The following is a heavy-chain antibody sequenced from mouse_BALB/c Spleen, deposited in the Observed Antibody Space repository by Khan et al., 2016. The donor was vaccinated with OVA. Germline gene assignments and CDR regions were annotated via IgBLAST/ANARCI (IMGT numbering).Heavy chain of an antibody. CDR3: ARPPYFSYVMDY. Sequence: LVESGPELKKPGETVKISCKASGYTFTNYGMNWVKQAPGKGLKWMGWINTYTGEPTYADDFKGRFAFSLDTSASTAYLQINNLKNEDTATDFCARPPYFSYVMDYWGQGTTVTVSS. D-gene: IGHD2-10*01. V-gene: IGHV9-3-1*01. CDR2: INTYTGEP. CDR1: GYTFTNYG. J-gene: IGHJ4*01.